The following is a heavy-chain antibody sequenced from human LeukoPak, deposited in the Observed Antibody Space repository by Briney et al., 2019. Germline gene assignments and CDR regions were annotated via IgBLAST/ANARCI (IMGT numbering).Heavy chain of an antibody. Sequence: PSQTLSLTCTVSGGSISSGTYYWSWIRQTAGKGLEWIGRIYSSGSTNYNPSLKSRVTISVDTSKNQFSRKLNSVTAADTAVYYCARDLLHRGYAFDIWGQGTMVTVSS. CDR1: GGSISSGTYY. CDR3: ARDLLHRGYAFDI. D-gene: IGHD5-12*01. J-gene: IGHJ3*02. CDR2: IYSSGST. V-gene: IGHV4-61*02.